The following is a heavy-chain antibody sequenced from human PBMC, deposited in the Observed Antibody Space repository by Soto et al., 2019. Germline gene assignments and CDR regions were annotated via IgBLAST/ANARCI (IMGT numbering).Heavy chain of an antibody. D-gene: IGHD3-3*01. CDR2: ISAYNGNT. J-gene: IGHJ4*02. CDR1: GYTFTSYG. V-gene: IGHV1-18*01. Sequence: ASVKVSCKASGYTFTSYGISWVRQAPGQGLEWMGWISAYNGNTNYAQKLQGRVTMTTDTSTSTAYMELRSLRSDDTAVYYCARGFRQLESGYRAPIPFDYWGQGTQVTV. CDR3: ARGFRQLESGYRAPIPFDY.